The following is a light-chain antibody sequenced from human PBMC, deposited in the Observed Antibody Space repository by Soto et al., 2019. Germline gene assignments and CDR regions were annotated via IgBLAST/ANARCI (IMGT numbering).Light chain of an antibody. Sequence: EIVLTQSPATLSLSPGERATLSCRASQSVSSYLAWYQQKPGQAPRLLIYDASNRATGTPARFSGSGSGTDFTLTISSLETEDFAVYYCQQRSNWPPLTFGGGTKVEIK. CDR2: DAS. J-gene: IGKJ4*01. CDR3: QQRSNWPPLT. CDR1: QSVSSY. V-gene: IGKV3-11*01.